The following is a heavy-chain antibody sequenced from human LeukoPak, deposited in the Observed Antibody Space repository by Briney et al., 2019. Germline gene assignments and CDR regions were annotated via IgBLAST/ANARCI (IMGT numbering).Heavy chain of an antibody. CDR2: IYTDGSST. V-gene: IGHV3-74*01. CDR1: GFTFSNYW. Sequence: GGSLRLSCAASGFTFSNYWMHWVRQAPGKGLVWVSRIYTDGSSTNYADSVKGRFTISRDNSKNTLYLQMNSLRAEDTAVYYCAKDEYQLLYRYYYYGMDVWGQGTTVTVSS. J-gene: IGHJ6*02. D-gene: IGHD2-2*02. CDR3: AKDEYQLLYRYYYYGMDV.